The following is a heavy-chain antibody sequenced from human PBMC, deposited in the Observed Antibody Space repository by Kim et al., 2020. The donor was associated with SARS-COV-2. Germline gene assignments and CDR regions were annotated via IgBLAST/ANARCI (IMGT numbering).Heavy chain of an antibody. CDR2: IYYSGST. CDR3: ASRGLRITMVRGVITTPKNDALDI. D-gene: IGHD3-10*01. V-gene: IGHV4-39*01. J-gene: IGHJ3*02. CDR1: GGSISSSSYY. Sequence: SETLSLTCTVSGGSISSSSYYWGWIRQPPGKGLEWIGSIYYSGSTYYNPSLKSRVTISVDTSKNQFSLKLSSVTAADTAVYYCASRGLRITMVRGVITTPKNDALDIWGQGTMVTVSS.